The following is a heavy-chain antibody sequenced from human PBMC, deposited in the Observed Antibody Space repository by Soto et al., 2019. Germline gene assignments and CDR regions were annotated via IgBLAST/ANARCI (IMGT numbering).Heavy chain of an antibody. CDR2: INAGRGNT. Sequence: GASVKVSCKSSGYIFTDYTMHWVRQAPGQSLEWLGWINAGRGNTKSSQKFQDRLTITGDTSASTVYMELSGLRSDDTAIYYCARDANFGVVPPYYYYMDVWGKGTSVTVSS. CDR1: GYIFTDYT. CDR3: ARDANFGVVPPYYYYMDV. V-gene: IGHV1-3*01. D-gene: IGHD3-3*01. J-gene: IGHJ6*03.